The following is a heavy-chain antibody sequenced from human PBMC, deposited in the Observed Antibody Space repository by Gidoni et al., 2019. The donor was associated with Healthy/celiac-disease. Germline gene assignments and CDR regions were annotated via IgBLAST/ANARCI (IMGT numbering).Heavy chain of an antibody. Sequence: EVQLVESGGGLVQPGGSLRLSCAASGFIFSSYWMSGVRQAPGKGLEWVANIKQDGSEKYYVDSVKGRFTISRDNAKNSLYLQMNSLRAEDTAVYYCAREEGYCSSTSCYPGEADYWGQGTLVTVSS. V-gene: IGHV3-7*01. CDR1: GFIFSSYW. CDR3: AREEGYCSSTSCYPGEADY. D-gene: IGHD2-2*01. CDR2: IKQDGSEK. J-gene: IGHJ4*02.